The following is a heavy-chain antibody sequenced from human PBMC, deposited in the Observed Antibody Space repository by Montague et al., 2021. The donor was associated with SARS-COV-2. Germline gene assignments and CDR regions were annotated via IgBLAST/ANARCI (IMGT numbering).Heavy chain of an antibody. D-gene: IGHD6-19*01. V-gene: IGHV4-34*01. CDR2: INHSGST. J-gene: IGHJ6*02. CDR3: ARESSGCFFRRCSRYGMDV. Sequence: SETLSLTCAVYGGSFSGYYWSWIRQPPGKGLGWIGEINHSGSTNYNPSLKSRVTISVDTSKDQFSLKLSSVTAADTAVYYCARESSGCFFRRCSRYGMDVWGQGTTVTVSS. CDR1: GGSFSGYY.